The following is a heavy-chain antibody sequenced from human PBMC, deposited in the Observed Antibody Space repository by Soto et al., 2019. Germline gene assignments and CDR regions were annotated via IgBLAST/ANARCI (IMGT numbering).Heavy chain of an antibody. CDR2: IYYSGST. CDR1: GGSISSSSDY. Sequence: QLQLQESGPGLVKPSETLSLTCTVSGGSISSSSDYWGWIRQPPGKGLECIGTIYYSGSTYYTPSFESRVTISVDTSKNQFSLKLTSVTAADTAVYYCARLPIGPSARYFDLWGRGTLVTVSS. J-gene: IGHJ2*01. CDR3: ARLPIGPSARYFDL. V-gene: IGHV4-39*01. D-gene: IGHD3-3*01.